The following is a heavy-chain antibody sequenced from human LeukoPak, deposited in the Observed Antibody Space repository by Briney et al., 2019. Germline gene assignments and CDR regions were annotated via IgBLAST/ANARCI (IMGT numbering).Heavy chain of an antibody. Sequence: SETLSLTCAASAASISNYYWSWIRQAPGKGLEWIGYISTSGSTNYNPSLKSRVSISLDTSKNRFSLNLNFVTAADTAVYYCASPRSGYRYTVDYWGQGALVTVSS. D-gene: IGHD3-22*01. CDR3: ASPRSGYRYTVDY. J-gene: IGHJ4*02. CDR1: AASISNYY. V-gene: IGHV4-4*09. CDR2: ISTSGST.